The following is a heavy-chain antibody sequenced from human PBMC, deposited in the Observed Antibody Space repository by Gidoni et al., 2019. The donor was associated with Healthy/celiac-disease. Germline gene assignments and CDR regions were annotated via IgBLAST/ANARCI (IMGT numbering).Heavy chain of an antibody. D-gene: IGHD3-10*01. CDR2: ISGSGGST. CDR1: GFTVSSYA. Sequence: EVQLLESGGGLVQPGGSLRLPCAASGFTVSSYAMSWVRQAPGKGLEWVSAISGSGGSTYYADSVKGRFTISRDNSKNTLYLQMNSLRAEDTAVYYCAKDPSLIYGSGNDAFDIWGQGTMVTVSS. CDR3: AKDPSLIYGSGNDAFDI. V-gene: IGHV3-23*01. J-gene: IGHJ3*02.